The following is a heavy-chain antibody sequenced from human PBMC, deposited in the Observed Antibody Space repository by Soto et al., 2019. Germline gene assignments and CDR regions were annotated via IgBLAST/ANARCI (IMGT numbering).Heavy chain of an antibody. CDR3: ASGYYDFLPYYFGY. V-gene: IGHV3-13*01. D-gene: IGHD3-3*01. Sequence: EVQLVESGGGLVQPGGSLRLSCAASGFTFSSYDMHWVRQATGKGLEWVSAIGTAGDTYYPGSVKGRFTISRENAKNSLYLQMNSLSAEDTAVYDCASGYYDFLPYYFGYWGQGGLVTVSS. CDR1: GFTFSSYD. J-gene: IGHJ4*02. CDR2: IGTAGDT.